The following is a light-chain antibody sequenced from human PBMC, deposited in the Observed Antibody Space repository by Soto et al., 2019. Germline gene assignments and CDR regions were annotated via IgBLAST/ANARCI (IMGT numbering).Light chain of an antibody. Sequence: EIVLTQSPATLSLSPGERATLSCRASQSVSSYLAWYQQKPGQAPRLLIYDASNRATDIPARFSGSGSGTDFTLSISSLEPEDFAVYYCQQRSNWPLITFGQGTRLEMK. CDR1: QSVSSY. V-gene: IGKV3-11*01. J-gene: IGKJ5*01. CDR3: QQRSNWPLIT. CDR2: DAS.